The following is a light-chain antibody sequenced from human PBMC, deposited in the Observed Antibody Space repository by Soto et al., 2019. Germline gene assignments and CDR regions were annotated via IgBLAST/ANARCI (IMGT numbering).Light chain of an antibody. Sequence: DIQMTQSPSTLSGSVGDRVTITCRASQTISSWLAWYQQKPGKAPKLLIYKASTLRSGVPSRFSGSGSGTEFTLTSSSLQPDDFATYYCQLYNSYSEAFGQGTNVELK. J-gene: IGKJ1*01. CDR2: KAS. V-gene: IGKV1-5*03. CDR1: QTISSW. CDR3: QLYNSYSEA.